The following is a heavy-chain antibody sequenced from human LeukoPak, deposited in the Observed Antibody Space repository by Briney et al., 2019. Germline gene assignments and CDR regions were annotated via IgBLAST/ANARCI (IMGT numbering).Heavy chain of an antibody. J-gene: IGHJ4*02. CDR2: IIPIFGTA. D-gene: IGHD3-10*01. V-gene: IGHV1-69*13. CDR3: ARHRGSGSYYVPFDY. Sequence: SVKVSCKASGGTFSSYAISWVRQAPGQGLEWMGGIIPIFGTANYAQKFQGRVTITADESTSTAYMELSSLRSEDTAVYYCARHRGSGSYYVPFDYWGQGTLVTVSS. CDR1: GGTFSSYA.